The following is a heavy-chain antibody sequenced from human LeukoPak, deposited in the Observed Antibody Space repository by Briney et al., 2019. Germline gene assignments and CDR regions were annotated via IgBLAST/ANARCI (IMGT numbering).Heavy chain of an antibody. CDR3: AIHYYYDSSGHFDF. J-gene: IGHJ4*02. CDR2: IYPGDSET. Sequence: GESLKISCKGSGYRFTNYWIGWVRQMPGKGLEWMGIIYPGDSETRYSPSFQGQVTISADKSISTAYLQWSSLKASDTAMYYCAIHYYYDSSGHFDFWGQGTLVTVSS. CDR1: GYRFTNYW. D-gene: IGHD3-22*01. V-gene: IGHV5-51*01.